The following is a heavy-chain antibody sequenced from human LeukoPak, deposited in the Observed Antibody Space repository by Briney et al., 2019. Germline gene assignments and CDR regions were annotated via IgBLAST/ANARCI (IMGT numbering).Heavy chain of an antibody. CDR3: AKDREGTTFDN. Sequence: GGSLRLSCAASGFTFSNYDMHWVRQAPGKGLEWVAVISYDGSNKYYADSVEGRFTISRDNSKNTVYLQMNSLRAEDTAVYYCAKDREGTTFDNWGQGTLVTVSS. J-gene: IGHJ4*02. CDR1: GFTFSNYD. V-gene: IGHV3-30*18. CDR2: ISYDGSNK. D-gene: IGHD1-7*01.